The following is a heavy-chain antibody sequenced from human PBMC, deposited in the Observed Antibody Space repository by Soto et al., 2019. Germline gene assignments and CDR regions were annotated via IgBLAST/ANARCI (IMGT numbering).Heavy chain of an antibody. CDR2: IDPSDSYT. Sequence: CKGSGYSFTSYWISWVRQMPGKGLEWMGRIDPSDSYTNYSPSFQGHVTISADKSISTAYLQWSSLKASDTAMYYCARAYSSGYDLFPYLGQGTLVTVS. CDR3: ARAYSSGYDLFPY. J-gene: IGHJ4*02. CDR1: GYSFTSYW. D-gene: IGHD5-12*01. V-gene: IGHV5-10-1*01.